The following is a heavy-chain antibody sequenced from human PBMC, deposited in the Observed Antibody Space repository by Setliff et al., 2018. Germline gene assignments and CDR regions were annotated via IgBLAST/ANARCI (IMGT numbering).Heavy chain of an antibody. CDR1: GGSFSGYY. CDR3: ARGARYFDWLFDPDYYFDY. J-gene: IGHJ4*02. D-gene: IGHD3-9*01. Sequence: SETLSLTCAVYGGSFSGYYWSWIRQPPGKGLEWIGEINHSGSTNYNPSLKSRVTISVDTSKNQFSLKLSSVTAADTAVYYCARGARYFDWLFDPDYYFDYWGQGTLVTVSS. CDR2: INHSGST. V-gene: IGHV4-34*01.